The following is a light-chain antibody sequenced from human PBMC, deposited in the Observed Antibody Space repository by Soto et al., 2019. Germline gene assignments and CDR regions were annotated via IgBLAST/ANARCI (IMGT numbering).Light chain of an antibody. CDR3: CSYAGSSTSGVV. CDR2: EGS. V-gene: IGLV2-23*01. Sequence: QSALTQPASVSGSPGQSITISCTGTSSDVGSYNLVSWYQQHPGKAPKLMIYEGSKRPSGVSNRFSGSKSGNTASLTISGLQAEDEADYYCCSYAGSSTSGVVFGGGTQVTVL. CDR1: SSDVGSYNL. J-gene: IGLJ2*01.